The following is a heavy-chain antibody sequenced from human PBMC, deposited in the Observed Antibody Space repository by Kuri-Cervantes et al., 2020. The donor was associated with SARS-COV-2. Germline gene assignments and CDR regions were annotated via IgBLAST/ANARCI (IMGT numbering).Heavy chain of an antibody. CDR1: RFTFNNYD. D-gene: IGHD5-24*01. Sequence: GESLKISCAASRFTFNNYDLIWVRQAPGKGLEWVSSISTSGGDTNYADSLKGRFTISRDNSKNTLYLQMSSLRVEDTAVYYCASVSTMGVSLDWGQGTLVTVSS. J-gene: IGHJ4*02. CDR2: ISTSGGDT. CDR3: ASVSTMGVSLD. V-gene: IGHV3-23*01.